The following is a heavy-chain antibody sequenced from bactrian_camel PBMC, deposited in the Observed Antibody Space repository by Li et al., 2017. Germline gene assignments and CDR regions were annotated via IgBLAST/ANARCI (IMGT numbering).Heavy chain of an antibody. J-gene: IGHJ6*01. CDR2: ITGNGDTT. V-gene: IGHV3-1*01. CDR1: ELDFSEYS. CDR3: VKGQSELWDFGY. Sequence: VQLVESGGGSVQPGGSLRLSCTASELDFSEYSMTWVRQVPGKGLEWVSGITGNGDTTIYAASVKGRFTVSRDNAKNTLYLQLNALKTEDTAMYYCVKGQSELWDFGYWGQGTQVTVS. D-gene: IGHD5*01.